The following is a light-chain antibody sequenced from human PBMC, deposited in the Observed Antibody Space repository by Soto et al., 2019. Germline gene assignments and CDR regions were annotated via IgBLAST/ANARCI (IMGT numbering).Light chain of an antibody. CDR2: DDN. CDR3: GSGDSSLSTDV. V-gene: IGLV1-51*01. J-gene: IGLJ1*01. CDR1: SSNIGGNS. Sequence: QSVMTQPPSVSAAPGQTVTISCSGSSSNIGGNSVSWYQQLPGTAPKLLIYDDNKPPSGIPDRFSGSKSGTSATLGITVLHDGEADYYYSGSGDSSLSTDVFGAGTKLTVL.